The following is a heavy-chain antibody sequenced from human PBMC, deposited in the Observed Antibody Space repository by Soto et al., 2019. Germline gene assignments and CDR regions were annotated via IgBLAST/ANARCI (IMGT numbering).Heavy chain of an antibody. Sequence: QVQLAQSGAEVRKPGSSVKVSCRASGGSFSDFAFSWVRQAPGQGLEWMGGIIPMFAATKYAQRFQGRVTITADASSRTVFLARSSLASDASAVSYCARGGIVAVPAGLSPYDDYTNSRFDSWGQGILVSVSS. D-gene: IGHD4-4*01. CDR1: GGSFSDFA. CDR2: IIPMFAAT. V-gene: IGHV1-69*01. CDR3: ARGGIVAVPAGLSPYDDYTNSRFDS. J-gene: IGHJ4*02.